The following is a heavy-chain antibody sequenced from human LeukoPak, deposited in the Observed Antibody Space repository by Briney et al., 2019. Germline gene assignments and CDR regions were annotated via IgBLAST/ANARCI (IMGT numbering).Heavy chain of an antibody. Sequence: TGGSLRLSCAASGFTFSSYAMSWVRQAPGKGLEWVSAISGSGGSTYYADSVKGRFTISRDNSKNTLYLQMNSLRAEDTAVYYCAKSQRMTPYYFDYWGQGTLVTVSS. J-gene: IGHJ4*02. CDR3: AKSQRMTPYYFDY. V-gene: IGHV3-23*01. CDR2: ISGSGGST. CDR1: GFTFSSYA. D-gene: IGHD1-1*01.